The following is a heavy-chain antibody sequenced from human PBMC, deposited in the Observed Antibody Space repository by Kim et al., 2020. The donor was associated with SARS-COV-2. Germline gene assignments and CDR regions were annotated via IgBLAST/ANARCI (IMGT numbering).Heavy chain of an antibody. CDR3: ARDRESAVAGSRVAFDI. D-gene: IGHD6-19*01. J-gene: IGHJ3*02. CDR2: ISSSGRTI. V-gene: IGHV3-11*01. Sequence: GGSLRLSCAASGFTFSDYYMSWIRQAPGKGLEWVSYISSSGRTIYYADSVKGRFTISRDNAKNSLYLQMNSLRAEDTAVYYCARDRESAVAGSRVAFDIWGQGTMVTVSS. CDR1: GFTFSDYY.